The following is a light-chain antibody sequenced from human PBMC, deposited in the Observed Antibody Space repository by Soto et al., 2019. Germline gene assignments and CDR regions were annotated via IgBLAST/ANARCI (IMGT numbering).Light chain of an antibody. CDR3: QKYDSAPLT. J-gene: IGKJ1*01. CDR1: QGISNN. Sequence: DIQMTQSPSSLSASVGDRVTITCRASQGISNNLDWYQQKPGKVPQLLIYGSSTLQSGFPSRFSGSRSGTGFTLTISSLQPEDVASYYCQKYDSAPLTFGHGTKVEFK. V-gene: IGKV1-27*01. CDR2: GSS.